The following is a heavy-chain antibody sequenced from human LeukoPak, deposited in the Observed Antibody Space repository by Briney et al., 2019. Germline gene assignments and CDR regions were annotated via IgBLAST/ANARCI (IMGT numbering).Heavy chain of an antibody. J-gene: IGHJ3*02. Sequence: SETLSLTCSVSGGSISSYYWSWIRQPAGGGLEWIGRIKNSGNTNYNPCLESRVTLSLETSKNQISLSLSSVTAADTDVYYCAREGSSSGWRPFDIWGQGTVVTVSS. CDR1: GGSISSYY. V-gene: IGHV4-4*07. CDR3: AREGSSSGWRPFDI. D-gene: IGHD6-19*01. CDR2: IKNSGNT.